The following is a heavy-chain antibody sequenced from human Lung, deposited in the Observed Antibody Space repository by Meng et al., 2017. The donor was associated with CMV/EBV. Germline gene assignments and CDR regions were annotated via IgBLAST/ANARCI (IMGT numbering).Heavy chain of an antibody. Sequence: LSCAASGFTFSRYWMRWVRQAPGKGLVWVSRINTHGSDTDYANSVKGRFTISRDNAKNTLFLQVNSLRAEDTAVYYCARDGNYGAYDYWGQGTLVTVSS. J-gene: IGHJ4*02. D-gene: IGHD4-17*01. V-gene: IGHV3-74*01. CDR2: INTHGSDT. CDR1: GFTFSRYW. CDR3: ARDGNYGAYDY.